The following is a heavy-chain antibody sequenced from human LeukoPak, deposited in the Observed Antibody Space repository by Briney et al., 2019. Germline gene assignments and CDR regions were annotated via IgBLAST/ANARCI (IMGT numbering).Heavy chain of an antibody. D-gene: IGHD2-15*01. CDR3: ARDPPRGYCSGGSCYSS. V-gene: IGHV7-4-1*02. CDR1: GYTFTSYA. Sequence: ASVKVSCKASGYTFTSYAMNWVRQAPGQGLEWMGWINTNTGNPTYAQGFTGRFVFSLDTSVSTAYLQISSLKAEDTAVYYCARDPPRGYCSGGSCYSSWGQGTLVTVSS. J-gene: IGHJ4*02. CDR2: INTNTGNP.